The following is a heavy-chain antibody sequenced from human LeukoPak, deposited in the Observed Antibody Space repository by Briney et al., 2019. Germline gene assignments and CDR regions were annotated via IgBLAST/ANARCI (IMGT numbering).Heavy chain of an antibody. D-gene: IGHD2-2*01. CDR1: GFMFTDYS. V-gene: IGHV3-23*01. CDR3: VKDRPCETCMPMDA. CDR2: LGRSGEDK. J-gene: IGHJ6*02. Sequence: PGGSLRLSCAASGFMFTDYSMSWVRQAPGKGLEWVAGLGRSGEDKYYADSVKGRFTISRDNSKDTVSLQMNSLRAEDSAIYFCVKDRPCETCMPMDAWGQGTTVTVSS.